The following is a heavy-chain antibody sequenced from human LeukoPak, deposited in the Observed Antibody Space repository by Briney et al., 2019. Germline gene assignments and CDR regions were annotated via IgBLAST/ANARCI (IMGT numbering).Heavy chain of an antibody. V-gene: IGHV4-38-2*02. CDR3: ASLPAATYFDY. CDR2: IYHSGST. J-gene: IGHJ4*02. CDR1: GYSISSGYY. Sequence: KPSETLSLTCTVSGYSISSGYYWGWIRQPPGKGLEWIGSIYHSGSTYYNPSLKSRVTISVDTSKNQFSLKLSSVTAADTAVYYCASLPAATYFDYGGQGTLVTVSS. D-gene: IGHD2-2*01.